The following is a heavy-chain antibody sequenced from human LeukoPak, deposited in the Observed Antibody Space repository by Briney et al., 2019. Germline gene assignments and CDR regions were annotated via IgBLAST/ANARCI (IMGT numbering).Heavy chain of an antibody. D-gene: IGHD3-16*02. CDR3: VREGDYVWGDYRSLDY. CDR1: GFTFTNRW. CDR2: NGKDGSEK. Sequence: PGGSLRLSCAASGFTFTNRWMNWVRQAPGKGLEWVAKNGKDGSEKNYVDSVKGRFTISRDNAKSSLYLQMNSLRAEDTAVYYCVREGDYVWGDYRSLDYWGQGTLVTLSS. V-gene: IGHV3-7*01. J-gene: IGHJ4*02.